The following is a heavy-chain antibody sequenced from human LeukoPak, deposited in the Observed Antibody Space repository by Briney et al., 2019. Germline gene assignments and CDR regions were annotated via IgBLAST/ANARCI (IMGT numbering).Heavy chain of an antibody. D-gene: IGHD3-22*01. CDR2: ISGSGGAT. CDR3: AKDLSYPSPFKYYYDSSGYYIGIDY. J-gene: IGHJ4*02. Sequence: GGSLRLSCAASGFTFSSYAMSWVRQAPGKGLEWVSVISGSGGATSFADSVKGRVTISRDNSKNMLYLQMNSLRAEDTAVYYCAKDLSYPSPFKYYYDSSGYYIGIDYWGQGTLVTVSS. CDR1: GFTFSSYA. V-gene: IGHV3-23*01.